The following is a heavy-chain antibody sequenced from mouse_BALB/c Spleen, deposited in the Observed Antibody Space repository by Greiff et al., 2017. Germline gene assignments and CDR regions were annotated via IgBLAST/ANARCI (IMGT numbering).Heavy chain of an antibody. CDR2: IDPETGGT. V-gene: IGHV1-15*01. CDR1: GYTFTDYE. Sequence: QVQLKQSGAELVRPGASVTLSCTASGYTFTDYEMHWVKQTPVHGLEWIGAIDPETGGTAYNQKFKGKATLTADKSSSTAYMELRSLTSEDSAVYYCTRGYCFDYWGQGTTLTVSS. J-gene: IGHJ2*01. CDR3: TRGYCFDY.